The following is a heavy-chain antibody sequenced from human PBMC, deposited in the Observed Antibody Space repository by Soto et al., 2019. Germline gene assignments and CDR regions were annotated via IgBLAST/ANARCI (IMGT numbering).Heavy chain of an antibody. Sequence: GSLRLSCAASGXTFSSFTMIWVRQAPGKGLEWVSSIISRGSYIYYADSVKGRSTISIYNDNNTLYLQMNSLRAEYTALYYCARDVVGYCRRTSCYGICHITTPYWYFDLWGRGTLVTVSS. V-gene: IGHV3-21*01. J-gene: IGHJ2*01. CDR2: IISRGSYI. D-gene: IGHD2-2*03. CDR1: GXTFSSFT. CDR3: ARDVVGYCRRTSCYGICHITTPYWYFDL.